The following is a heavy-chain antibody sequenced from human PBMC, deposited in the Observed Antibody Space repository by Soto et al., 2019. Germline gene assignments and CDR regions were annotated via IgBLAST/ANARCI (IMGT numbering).Heavy chain of an antibody. D-gene: IGHD2-15*01. J-gene: IGHJ4*02. CDR1: GFTFSSYS. Sequence: EVQLVESGGGLVKPGGSLRLSCAASGFTFSSYSMNWVRQAPGKGLEWVSSISSSSSYIYYADSVKGRFTISRDNAKNSLYLQMNSLRAEDTAVYYCARAGGGGGSANIDYWGQGTLVTVSS. CDR2: ISSSSSYI. CDR3: ARAGGGGGSANIDY. V-gene: IGHV3-21*01.